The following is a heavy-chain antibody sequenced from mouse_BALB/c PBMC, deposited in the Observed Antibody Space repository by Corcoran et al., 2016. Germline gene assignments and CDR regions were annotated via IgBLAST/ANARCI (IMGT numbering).Heavy chain of an antibody. J-gene: IGHJ1*01. Sequence: QVQLQQSGAELMKPGASVTISCKATGYTFSSYWREWLKQRPGHGLEWIGEILPGSGSTNYNEKFKGKATFTEDTSSNTAYIQLSSLTSEDSAVYYCARNYGSSYDWFFDVLGAGTTVTVSS. CDR2: ILPGSGST. CDR1: GYTFSSYW. D-gene: IGHD1-1*01. CDR3: ARNYGSSYDWFFDV. V-gene: IGHV1-9*01.